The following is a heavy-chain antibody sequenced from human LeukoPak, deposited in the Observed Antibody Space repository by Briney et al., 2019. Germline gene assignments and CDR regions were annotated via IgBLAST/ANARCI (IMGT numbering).Heavy chain of an antibody. D-gene: IGHD2-15*01. CDR2: INPNSGAT. Sequence: ASVKVSCKGSGYTFTDYYIHWVRQAPGQGLEWMGWINPNSGATNYAQNFQGRVTMTRDTFISTAYMELSRLRSDDTAVFYCARDRGCSATTCYTGGDWLDPWGQGTLVTVSS. CDR1: GYTFTDYY. J-gene: IGHJ5*02. CDR3: ARDRGCSATTCYTGGDWLDP. V-gene: IGHV1-2*02.